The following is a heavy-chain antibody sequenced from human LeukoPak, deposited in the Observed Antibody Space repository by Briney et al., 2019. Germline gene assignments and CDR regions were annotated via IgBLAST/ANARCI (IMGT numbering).Heavy chain of an antibody. CDR1: GFTFSSYA. V-gene: IGHV3-23*01. Sequence: GGSLRLSCAASGFTFSSYAMSWVRQAPGKGLEWVSAISGSGGSTYYADSVKGRFTISRDNSKNTLYLQMNSLRAEDTAVYYCAKDRGLWFGEFTHFDYWGQGTLVTVSS. CDR3: AKDRGLWFGEFTHFDY. D-gene: IGHD3-10*01. CDR2: ISGSGGST. J-gene: IGHJ4*02.